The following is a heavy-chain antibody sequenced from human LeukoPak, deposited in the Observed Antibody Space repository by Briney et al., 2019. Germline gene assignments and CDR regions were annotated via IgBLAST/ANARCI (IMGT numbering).Heavy chain of an antibody. Sequence: GASVKVSCKASGYTFTSYAMNWVRQAPGQGLEWMGWINTNTGNPTYAQGFTGRFVFSLDTSVSTAYLQISSLKAEDTAVYYCARGLRYFDWSVGAFDIWGQGTMVTVSS. CDR2: INTNTGNP. J-gene: IGHJ3*02. D-gene: IGHD3-9*01. CDR3: ARGLRYFDWSVGAFDI. V-gene: IGHV7-4-1*02. CDR1: GYTFTSYA.